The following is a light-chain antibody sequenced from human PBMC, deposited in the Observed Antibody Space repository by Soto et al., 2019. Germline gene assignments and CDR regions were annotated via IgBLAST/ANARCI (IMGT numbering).Light chain of an antibody. V-gene: IGLV1-44*01. CDR1: NSNIGSNT. CDR2: NNI. J-gene: IGLJ7*01. CDR3: AAWDDSLDGHVV. Sequence: VLTQPPSASGTPGQKVTISCSGSNSNIGSNTVSWFQQLPGRAPKLLLYNNIYRPPGVPDRFSGSKSGTSVSLAISGLQSEDEADYYCAAWDDSLDGHVVFGGGTQLTVL.